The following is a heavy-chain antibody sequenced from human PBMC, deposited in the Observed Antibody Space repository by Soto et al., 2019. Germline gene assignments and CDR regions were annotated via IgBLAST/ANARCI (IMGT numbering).Heavy chain of an antibody. Sequence: GGSLRLSCAASGFTFSSYSMNWVRQAPGKGLEWVSYISSSSSTIYYADSVKGRFTISRDNAKNSLYLQMNSLRAEDTAVYYCARERVIAAAGNFDYWGQGTLVTVSS. CDR3: ARERVIAAAGNFDY. CDR1: GFTFSSYS. D-gene: IGHD6-13*01. J-gene: IGHJ4*02. V-gene: IGHV3-48*01. CDR2: ISSSSSTI.